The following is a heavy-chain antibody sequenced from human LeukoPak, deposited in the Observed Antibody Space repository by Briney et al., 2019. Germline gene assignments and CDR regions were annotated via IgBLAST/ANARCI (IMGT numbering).Heavy chain of an antibody. V-gene: IGHV3-30*04. J-gene: IGHJ4*02. CDR2: ISNDGSNK. Sequence: GGSLRLSCAASGFTFSTYPMHWVRQAPGKGLEWVAVISNDGSNKYYADSVKGRFTISRDNAKNTLYLQMNSLRAEDTAVYYCARDWIGLRNYYDSSGPDYWGQGTLVTVSS. D-gene: IGHD3-22*01. CDR1: GFTFSTYP. CDR3: ARDWIGLRNYYDSSGPDY.